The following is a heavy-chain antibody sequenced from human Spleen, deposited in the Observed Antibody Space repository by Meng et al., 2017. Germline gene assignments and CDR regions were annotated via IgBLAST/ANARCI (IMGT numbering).Heavy chain of an antibody. J-gene: IGHJ6*02. CDR1: GGSISSSSYY. Sequence: SETLSLTCTVSGGSISSSSYYWGWIRQPPGKGLEWIGSIYYSGSTYYNPSLKSRVTISVDTSKNQFSLKLSSVTAADTAVYYCARGTGGIGYYYYYGMDVWGQGTTVTVSS. V-gene: IGHV4-39*07. D-gene: IGHD7-27*01. CDR2: IYYSGST. CDR3: ARGTGGIGYYYYYGMDV.